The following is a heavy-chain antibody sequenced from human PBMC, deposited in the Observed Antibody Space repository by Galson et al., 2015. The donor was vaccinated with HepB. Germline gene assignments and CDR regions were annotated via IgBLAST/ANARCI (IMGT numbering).Heavy chain of an antibody. D-gene: IGHD1-7*01. Sequence: SVKVSCKASGGTFSSYAISWVRQAPGQGLEWMGGIIPIFGTANYAQKFQGRVTITADESTSTVYMELSSLRSEDTAVYYCARDIFVGITGTRGVCAFDIWGQGTMVTVSS. V-gene: IGHV1-69*13. CDR3: ARDIFVGITGTRGVCAFDI. CDR2: IIPIFGTA. CDR1: GGTFSSYA. J-gene: IGHJ3*02.